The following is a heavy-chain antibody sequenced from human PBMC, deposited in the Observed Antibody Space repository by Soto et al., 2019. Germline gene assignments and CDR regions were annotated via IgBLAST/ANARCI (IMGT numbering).Heavy chain of an antibody. Sequence: QVQLQESGPGLVKPSQTLSLTCTVSGGSFSSGAYHWSWVRQHPGQGLEWIASISYRGITYSNPSLKSRLSMSVDTSKNQFSLNLTSVTAADTAVYHCARMSATGTRGFDPWGQGTLVTVSS. CDR3: ARMSATGTRGFDP. J-gene: IGHJ5*02. V-gene: IGHV4-31*03. CDR2: ISYRGIT. CDR1: GGSFSSGAYH. D-gene: IGHD6-13*01.